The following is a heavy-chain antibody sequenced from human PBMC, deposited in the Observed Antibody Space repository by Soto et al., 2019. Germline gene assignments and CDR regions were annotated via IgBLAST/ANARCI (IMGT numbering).Heavy chain of an antibody. CDR2: INSNGDST. Sequence: GGSLRLSCSASGFTFSIYAMHWVRQAPGKGLEYVSEINSNGDSTYYADSVKGRFTISRDNSKNTLYLQMNSLRTEDTAVYYCVKEDAARFDYWGQGALVTVSS. V-gene: IGHV3-64D*08. D-gene: IGHD5-18*01. CDR1: GFTFSIYA. CDR3: VKEDAARFDY. J-gene: IGHJ4*02.